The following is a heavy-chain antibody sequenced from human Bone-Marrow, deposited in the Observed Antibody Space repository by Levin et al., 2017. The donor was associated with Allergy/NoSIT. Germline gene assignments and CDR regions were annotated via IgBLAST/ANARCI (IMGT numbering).Heavy chain of an antibody. D-gene: IGHD4-17*01. CDR3: AKEDYGDYVLDY. J-gene: IGHJ4*02. Sequence: GESLKISCAASGFNLSSFGMHWVRQAPGKGLECVAVISYDGSNKYYVDSVKGRFTISRDNSKNTLFLQMNSLRAEDTAVYYCAKEDYGDYVLDYWGQGTLLTVDS. CDR2: ISYDGSNK. V-gene: IGHV3-30*18. CDR1: GFNLSSFG.